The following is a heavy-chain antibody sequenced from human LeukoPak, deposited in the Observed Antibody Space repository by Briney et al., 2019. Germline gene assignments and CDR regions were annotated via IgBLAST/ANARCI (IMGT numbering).Heavy chain of an antibody. V-gene: IGHV3-15*01. CDR1: GFAFNPYA. CDR2: IKPKTDGETT. D-gene: IGHD2-21*01. CDR3: ITPLPYSAQ. J-gene: IGHJ4*02. Sequence: GGSLRLSCAASGFAFNPYAMSWVRQAPGKGLEWVGRIKPKTDGETTEYAAPVKDRFSISRDDSKSMMYLQMNSLKTEDTAVYYCITPLPYSAQGGQGTLVTVSS.